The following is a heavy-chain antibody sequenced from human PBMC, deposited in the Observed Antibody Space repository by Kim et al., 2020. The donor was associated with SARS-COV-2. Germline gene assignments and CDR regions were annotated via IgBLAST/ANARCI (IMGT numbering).Heavy chain of an antibody. CDR3: ARHYSGSYYSWFDP. V-gene: IGHV3-30*09. D-gene: IGHD1-26*01. CDR1: GFTFSSYA. J-gene: IGHJ5*02. Sequence: GGSLRLSCAASGFTFSSYAMHWVRQAPGKGLEWVAVISYDGSNKYYADSLKGRFAISRDNSKNTLYLQMNSLRAEDTAVYFCARHYSGSYYSWFDPWGQGTLVTVSS. CDR2: ISYDGSNK.